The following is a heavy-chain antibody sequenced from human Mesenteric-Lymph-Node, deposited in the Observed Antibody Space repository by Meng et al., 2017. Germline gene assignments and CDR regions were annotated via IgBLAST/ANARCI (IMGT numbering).Heavy chain of an antibody. CDR3: ARENKGRGDAVDY. Sequence: SETLSLTCTISGGSISSGGYYWSWIRQPPGKGLEWIGDIYYSGNTYYNPSLKSRVSISVDTSKNQFSLKLTSVTAADTAVYYCARENKGRGDAVDYWGQGTLVTVSS. D-gene: IGHD3-10*01. J-gene: IGHJ4*02. V-gene: IGHV4-39*07. CDR2: IYYSGNT. CDR1: GGSISSGGYY.